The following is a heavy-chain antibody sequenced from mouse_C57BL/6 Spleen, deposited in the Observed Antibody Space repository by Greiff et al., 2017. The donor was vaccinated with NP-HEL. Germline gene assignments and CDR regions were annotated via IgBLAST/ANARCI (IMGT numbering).Heavy chain of an antibody. V-gene: IGHV1-26*01. CDR3: ASGRVWLRGDY. CDR2: INPNNGGT. D-gene: IGHD2-2*01. J-gene: IGHJ2*01. CDR1: GYTFTDYY. Sequence: EVQLQQSGPELVKPGASVKISCKASGYTFTDYYMNWVKQSHGKSLEWIGDINPNNGGTSYNQKFKGKATLTVDKSSSTAYMELRSLTSEDSAVYYCASGRVWLRGDYWGQGTTLTVSS.